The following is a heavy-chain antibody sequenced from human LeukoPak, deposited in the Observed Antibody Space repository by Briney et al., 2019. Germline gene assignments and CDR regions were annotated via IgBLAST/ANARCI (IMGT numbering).Heavy chain of an antibody. CDR2: ISAYNGNT. D-gene: IGHD6-13*01. CDR1: GYTFTSYG. J-gene: IGHJ6*02. V-gene: IGHV1-18*01. CDR3: ARDQSPAPRPLAGYGMDV. Sequence: ASVKVSCKASGYTFTSYGISWVRQAPGQGLEWMGWISAYNGNTNYAQKLQGRVTMTTDTSTSTAYMELRSLRSDDTAVYYYARDQSPAPRPLAGYGMDVWGQGTTVTVSS.